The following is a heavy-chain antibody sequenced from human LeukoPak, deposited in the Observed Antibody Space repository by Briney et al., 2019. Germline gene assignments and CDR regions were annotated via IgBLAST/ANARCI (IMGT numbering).Heavy chain of an antibody. CDR1: GFTVSSNY. D-gene: IGHD2-2*01. CDR3: ARDRTTTHSFVVPAAHDYYYYYGMDV. V-gene: IGHV3-53*05. Sequence: GGSLRLSCAASGFTVSSNYMSWVRQAPGKGLEWVSVIYSGGSTYYADSVKGRFTISRDNSKNTLYLQMNSLRAEDTAVYYCARDRTTTHSFVVPAAHDYYYYYGMDVWGQGTTVTVSS. J-gene: IGHJ6*02. CDR2: IYSGGST.